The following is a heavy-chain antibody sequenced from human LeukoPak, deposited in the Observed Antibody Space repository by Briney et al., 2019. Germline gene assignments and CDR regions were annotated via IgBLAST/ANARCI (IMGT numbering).Heavy chain of an antibody. V-gene: IGHV4-31*03. CDR1: GGSISSGGYY. Sequence: SETLSLTCTVSGGSISSGGYYWSWIRQHPGKGLEWIGYIYYSGSTYYNPSLKSRVTISVDTSKNQFSLKLSSVTAADTAVYYCARTIAVAGQVDYWGQGTLVTVSS. D-gene: IGHD6-19*01. J-gene: IGHJ4*02. CDR3: ARTIAVAGQVDY. CDR2: IYYSGST.